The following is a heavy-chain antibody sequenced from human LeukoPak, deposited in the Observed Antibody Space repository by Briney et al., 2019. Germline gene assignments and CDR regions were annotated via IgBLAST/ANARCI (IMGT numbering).Heavy chain of an antibody. CDR1: GGTFSDYW. V-gene: IGHV3-7*01. CDR3: AKVPRDSDCY. D-gene: IGHD2-21*02. Sequence: PGGSLRLSCAVSGGTFSDYWMAWVRQSPGKGLEWVAEINEDGSVKYYVDSMKGRFTISRDNAKNSLYLQMNSLGAEDTAVYYCAKVPRDSDCYWGQGTLVTVSS. J-gene: IGHJ4*02. CDR2: INEDGSVK.